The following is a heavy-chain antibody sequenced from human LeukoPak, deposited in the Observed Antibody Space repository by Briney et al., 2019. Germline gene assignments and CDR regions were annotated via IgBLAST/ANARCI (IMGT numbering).Heavy chain of an antibody. CDR2: ISSSSRYT. V-gene: IGHV3-11*06. CDR1: GFTLSDYY. J-gene: IGHJ4*02. Sequence: GGSLRLSCAASGFTLSDYYMSWIRQAPGKGLEWVSYISSSSRYTNYADSVKGRFTISRDNAKNSLYLQMNSLRAEDTAVYYCARLPAIRLPADYWGQGTLVTVSS. D-gene: IGHD2-21*02. CDR3: ARLPAIRLPADY.